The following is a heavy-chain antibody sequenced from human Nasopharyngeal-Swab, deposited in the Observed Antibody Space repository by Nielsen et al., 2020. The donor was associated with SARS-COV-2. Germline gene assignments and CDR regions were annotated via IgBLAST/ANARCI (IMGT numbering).Heavy chain of an antibody. D-gene: IGHD2-2*01. CDR2: INHSGST. CDR3: ARGSVVPVAPAVDYFDY. J-gene: IGHJ4*02. Sequence: RQAPGKGLEWIGEINHSGSTNYNPSLKSRVTISVDTSKDQFSLKLSSVTAADTAVYYCARGSVVPVAPAVDYFDYWGQGTLVTVSS. V-gene: IGHV4-34*01.